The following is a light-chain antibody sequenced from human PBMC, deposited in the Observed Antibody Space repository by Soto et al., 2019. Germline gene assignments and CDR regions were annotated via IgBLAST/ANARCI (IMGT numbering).Light chain of an antibody. J-gene: IGLJ1*01. CDR3: CSYTSSSTPYV. V-gene: IGLV2-14*01. Sequence: QPVLTQPASGSGSPGQSITISCTGTSSDVGGYNYVSWYQQHPGKAPKLMIYEVSNRPSGVSNRFSGSKSGNTASLTISGLQAEDEADYYCCSYTSSSTPYVFGTGTKLTVL. CDR2: EVS. CDR1: SSDVGGYNY.